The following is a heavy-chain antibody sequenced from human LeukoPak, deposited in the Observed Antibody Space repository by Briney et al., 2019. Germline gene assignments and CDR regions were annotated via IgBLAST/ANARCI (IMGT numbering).Heavy chain of an antibody. CDR1: GGSISSYY. CDR3: ARGSIAAAVPLGY. J-gene: IGHJ4*02. Sequence: SGTLSLTCTVSGGSISSYYWSWIRQPPGKGLEWIGYIYYSGSTNYNPSLKSRVTISVDTSKNQFSLKLSSVTAADPAVYYCARGSIAAAVPLGYWGQGTLVTVSS. V-gene: IGHV4-59*01. D-gene: IGHD6-13*01. CDR2: IYYSGST.